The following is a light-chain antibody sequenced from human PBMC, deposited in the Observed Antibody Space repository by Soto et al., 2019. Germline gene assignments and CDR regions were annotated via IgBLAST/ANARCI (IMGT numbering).Light chain of an antibody. CDR1: QSVSSN. Sequence: EIVMTQSPATLSVSPGERATLSCRASQSVSSNFAWYQQKPGQAPRLLIYGASTRATGIPARFSGSGSGTEFTLTISSLQSEDFAVDYCQQYKNWPPLTFGGGTKVEIK. CDR3: QQYKNWPPLT. J-gene: IGKJ4*01. V-gene: IGKV3-15*01. CDR2: GAS.